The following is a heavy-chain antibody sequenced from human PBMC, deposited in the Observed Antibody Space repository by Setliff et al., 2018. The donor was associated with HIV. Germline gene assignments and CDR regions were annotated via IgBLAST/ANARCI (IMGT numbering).Heavy chain of an antibody. CDR3: ARGSCSGCYLSDY. CDR2: INAGDDNT. D-gene: IGHD6-19*01. J-gene: IGHJ4*02. CDR1: GYTFSTNA. V-gene: IGHV1-3*01. Sequence: ASVKVSCRAFGYTFSTNAIHWVRQAPGQRLEWMGYINAGDDNTRYSEKFQGRVTITRDTSANTAYMELSSLRSEDTAVYYCARGSCSGCYLSDYWGLGTLVTVSS.